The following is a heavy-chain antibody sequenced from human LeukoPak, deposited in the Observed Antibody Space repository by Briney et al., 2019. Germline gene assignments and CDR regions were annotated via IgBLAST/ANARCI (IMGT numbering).Heavy chain of an antibody. D-gene: IGHD3/OR15-3a*01. Sequence: GGSLRLSCAVSGFTVSDYPMNWVRQAPGKGLEWVSHINSGSNDISYADSVKGRFTISRDNARSSLYLQMNSLRDEDTAVYYCATDRDWAFDYWGQGTLVTVSS. CDR1: GFTVSDYP. CDR3: ATDRDWAFDY. V-gene: IGHV3-48*02. CDR2: INSGSNDI. J-gene: IGHJ4*02.